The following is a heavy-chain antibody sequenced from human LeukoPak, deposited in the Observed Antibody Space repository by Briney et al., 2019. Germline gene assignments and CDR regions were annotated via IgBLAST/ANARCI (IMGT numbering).Heavy chain of an antibody. J-gene: IGHJ4*02. Sequence: SETLSLTCTVSGGSISSYYWSWIRQPPGKGLEWIGYIYYSGSTNYNPSLKSRVTISVDTSKNQFSLKLSSVTAADTAVYYCARVLRDFWSGYYTDSLFDYWGREPWSPSPQ. V-gene: IGHV4-59*01. CDR1: GGSISSYY. CDR3: ARVLRDFWSGYYTDSLFDY. CDR2: IYYSGST. D-gene: IGHD3-3*01.